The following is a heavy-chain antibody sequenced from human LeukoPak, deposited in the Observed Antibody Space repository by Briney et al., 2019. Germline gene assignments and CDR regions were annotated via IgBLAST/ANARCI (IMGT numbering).Heavy chain of an antibody. D-gene: IGHD2-2*01. V-gene: IGHV1-2*02. CDR1: GYTFTGYY. CDR3: AGTFYCSSTSCQILDAFDI. J-gene: IGHJ3*02. Sequence: GASVKVSCKTSGYTFTGYYIHWERQAPGQGLEWMGWINPNSGGTNYAQKFQGRVTMTRDTSISTAYMELSRLRSDDTAVYYCAGTFYCSSTSCQILDAFDIWGQGTMVTVSS. CDR2: INPNSGGT.